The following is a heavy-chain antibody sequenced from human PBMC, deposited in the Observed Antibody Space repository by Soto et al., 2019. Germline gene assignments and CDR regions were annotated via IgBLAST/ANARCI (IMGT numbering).Heavy chain of an antibody. D-gene: IGHD5-12*01. CDR3: AKGKIIVATEIDY. V-gene: IGHV3-30*18. CDR1: GFTFSSYG. Sequence: VQLVESGGGVVQPGRSLRLSCAASGFTFSSYGMHWVRQAPGKGLEWVAVISYDGSNKYYADSVKGRFTISRDNSKNTLYLQMNSLRAEDTAVYYCAKGKIIVATEIDYWGQGTLVTVSS. J-gene: IGHJ4*02. CDR2: ISYDGSNK.